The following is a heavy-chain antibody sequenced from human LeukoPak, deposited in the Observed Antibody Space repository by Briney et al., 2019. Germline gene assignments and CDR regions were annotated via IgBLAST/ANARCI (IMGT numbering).Heavy chain of an antibody. D-gene: IGHD1-26*01. CDR3: ARDLLFYSGSYSDYFDY. CDR1: AYTFTSYG. V-gene: IGHV1-18*01. J-gene: IGHJ4*02. CDR2: ISAYNGNT. Sequence: AASVKVSCKASAYTFTSYGISWVRQAPGQGLEWMGWISAYNGNTNYAQKRQGRVTMTTDTSTSTAYRELRSLRSDDTAVYYCARDLLFYSGSYSDYFDYWGQGTLVTVSS.